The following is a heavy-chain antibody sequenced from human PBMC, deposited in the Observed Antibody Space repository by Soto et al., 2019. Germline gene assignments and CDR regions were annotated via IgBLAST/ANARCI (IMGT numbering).Heavy chain of an antibody. Sequence: GESLKISCTASGFTFGDYAMSWFRQAPGKGLEWVGFIRSKAYGGTKEYAASVKGRITISRDDSKSIAYLQMNSLKTEDTAVYYCTRTEDIAVAETYYYYGMDVWGQGTTVTVSS. CDR1: GFTFGDYA. J-gene: IGHJ6*02. V-gene: IGHV3-49*03. CDR3: TRTEDIAVAETYYYYGMDV. CDR2: IRSKAYGGTK. D-gene: IGHD6-19*01.